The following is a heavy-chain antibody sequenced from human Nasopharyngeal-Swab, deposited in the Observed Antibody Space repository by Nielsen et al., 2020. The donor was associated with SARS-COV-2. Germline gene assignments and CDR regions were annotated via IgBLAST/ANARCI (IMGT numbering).Heavy chain of an antibody. CDR3: ARGSTMNGYYGMDV. J-gene: IGHJ6*02. D-gene: IGHD3-22*01. V-gene: IGHV4-34*01. CDR2: INHSGGT. CDR1: GGSFNGYY. Sequence: SETLSLTCAAYGGSFNGYYWTWIRQSPGKGLECIGEINHSGGTNYNPSLKSRVTISVDTSKTQFSLKLSSVTAADTAVYYCARGSTMNGYYGMDVWGQGTTVTVSS.